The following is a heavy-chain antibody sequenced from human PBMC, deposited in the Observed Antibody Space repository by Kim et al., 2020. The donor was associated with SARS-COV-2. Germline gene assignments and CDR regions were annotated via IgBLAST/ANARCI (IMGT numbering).Heavy chain of an antibody. J-gene: IGHJ3*02. D-gene: IGHD3-10*01. V-gene: IGHV3-73*01. Sequence: GGSLSLSCAASGFIFTDSAMHWVRQASGQGLEWVGRIRSKANSYATAYAASLKGRFTISRDDSKNTAYLQLNSLATEDTAVYYCTRVPPDPGSYYDAFDIWGQGTMVTVSS. CDR3: TRVPPDPGSYYDAFDI. CDR2: IRSKANSYAT. CDR1: GFIFTDSA.